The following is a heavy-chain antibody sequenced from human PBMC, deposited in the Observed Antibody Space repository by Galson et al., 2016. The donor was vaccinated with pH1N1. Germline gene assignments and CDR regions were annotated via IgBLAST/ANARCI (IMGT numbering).Heavy chain of an antibody. CDR1: GFIFSDYA. CDR2: IRGGGTDI. D-gene: IGHD1-26*01. CDR3: VRDHLWAFDY. Sequence: SLRLSCAASGFIFSDYAMNWVQAPGKGLEWISYIRGGGTDIYYADSVRGRFTISRDDANNSLYLQMSSLRAEDTALYYCVRDHLWAFDYWGQGVQVTVSS. J-gene: IGHJ4*02. V-gene: IGHV3-48*03.